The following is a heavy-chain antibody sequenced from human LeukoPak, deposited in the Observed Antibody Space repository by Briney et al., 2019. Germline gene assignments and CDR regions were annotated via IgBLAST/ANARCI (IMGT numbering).Heavy chain of an antibody. Sequence: PGGSLRLSCAASGFTFRNYGMHWVRQALGKGLEWVAIIWYDGSKKYYVDSVKGRFTISRDNSENTVYLQMNSLRAEDTAVYYCAREGYDILTGYYRFDYWGQGTLVTVSS. J-gene: IGHJ4*02. D-gene: IGHD3-9*01. CDR1: GFTFRNYG. CDR2: IWYDGSKK. V-gene: IGHV3-33*01. CDR3: AREGYDILTGYYRFDY.